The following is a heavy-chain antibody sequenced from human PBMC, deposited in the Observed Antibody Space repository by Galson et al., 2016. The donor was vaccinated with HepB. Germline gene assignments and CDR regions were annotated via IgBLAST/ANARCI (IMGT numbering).Heavy chain of an antibody. CDR3: ARPYLGSGSFDQ. J-gene: IGHJ4*02. D-gene: IGHD3-10*01. V-gene: IGHV4-39*01. CDR1: GGSISTSSYY. Sequence: ETLSLTCTVSGGSISTSSYYWGWIRQPPGKGLEWIGTIYYSGSTYYNSSLKSRVTISVDTSKNQFSLGLTSVTAADTAVYYCARPYLGSGSFDQWGQGTLVTVSS. CDR2: IYYSGST.